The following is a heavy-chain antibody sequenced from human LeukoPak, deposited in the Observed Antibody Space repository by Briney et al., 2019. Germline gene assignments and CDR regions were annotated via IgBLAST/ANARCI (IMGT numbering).Heavy chain of an antibody. J-gene: IGHJ4*02. D-gene: IGHD3-22*01. CDR2: INHSGST. Sequence: TSETLSLTCAVYGGSFSGYYWSWIRQPPGKGLEWIGEINHSGSTNYNPSLKSRVTISVDTSKNQFSLKLSSVTAADTAVYYCARGGQRTYYYDSSGYYFHYWGQGTLVTVSS. CDR1: GGSFSGYY. CDR3: ARGGQRTYYYDSSGYYFHY. V-gene: IGHV4-34*01.